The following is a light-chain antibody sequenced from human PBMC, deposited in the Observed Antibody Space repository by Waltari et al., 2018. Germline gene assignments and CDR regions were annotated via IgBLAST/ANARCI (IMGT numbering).Light chain of an antibody. J-gene: IGKJ1*01. CDR3: QQYGSTPAT. CDR1: QSIRSSY. CDR2: DAS. V-gene: IGKV3-20*01. Sequence: EIVLTQSPGTLSLSAGERATLSCRASQSIRSSYLAWYQQKPGQAPRLLIYDASSRATGIPDRFTGSGSGTDFTLTISRLEPEDFAVYYCQQYGSTPATFGQGP.